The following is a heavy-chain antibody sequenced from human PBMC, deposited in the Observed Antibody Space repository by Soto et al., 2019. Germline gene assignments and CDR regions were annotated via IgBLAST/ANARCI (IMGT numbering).Heavy chain of an antibody. CDR3: ARDGRYCSGGSCYRFDP. CDR2: ISAYNGNT. Sequence: KMPGASVKVSCKASGYTFTNYGISWVRQAPGQGLEWMGWISAYNGNTNHAQKLQGRVTMTTDTSTSTAYMELRSLRSDDTAVYYCARDGRYCSGGSCYRFDPWGQGTLVTVSS. CDR1: GYTFTNYG. J-gene: IGHJ5*02. D-gene: IGHD2-15*01. V-gene: IGHV1-18*01.